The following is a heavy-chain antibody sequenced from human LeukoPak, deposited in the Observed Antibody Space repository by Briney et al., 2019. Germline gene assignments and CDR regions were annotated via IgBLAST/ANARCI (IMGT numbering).Heavy chain of an antibody. CDR2: INIGGTNT. CDR1: GFTFNDYY. CDR3: VTDGAGFDT. J-gene: IGHJ5*02. V-gene: IGHV3-11*01. Sequence: GSLRLSCAASGFTFNDYYMSWIRQAPGKGLEWLSYINIGGTNTHYADSVKGPFTISGDNAKKSLYLEMNNLRAEDTAVYYCVTDGAGFDTWARESWSPSPQ.